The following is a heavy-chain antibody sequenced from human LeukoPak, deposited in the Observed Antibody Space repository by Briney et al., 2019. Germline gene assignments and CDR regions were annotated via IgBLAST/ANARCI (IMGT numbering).Heavy chain of an antibody. CDR1: GESFKDYY. D-gene: IGHD2-2*01. V-gene: IGHV4-34*01. J-gene: IGHJ6*03. CDR3: ARGHKDIVVVPAAMGYYYYYMDV. Sequence: SETLSLTCAVYGESFKDYYWNWIRQPPGKGLEWIGEINHSGSTNYNPSLKSRVTISVDTSKNQFSLKLSSVTAADTAVYYCARGHKDIVVVPAAMGYYYYYMDVWGKGTTVTVSS. CDR2: INHSGST.